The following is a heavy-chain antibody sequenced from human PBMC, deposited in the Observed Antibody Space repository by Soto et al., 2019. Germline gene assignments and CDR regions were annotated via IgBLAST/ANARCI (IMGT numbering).Heavy chain of an antibody. V-gene: IGHV1-69*13. CDR2: IIPIFGTA. D-gene: IGHD2-15*01. CDR3: ARVMVAATLSYYYYDGMDV. CDR1: GGTFSSYA. J-gene: IGHJ6*02. Sequence: SVKVSCKASGGTFSSYAISWVRRAPGQGLEWMGGIIPIFGTANYAQKFQGRVTITADESTSTAYMELSSLRSEDTAVYYCARVMVAATLSYYYYDGMDVWGQGTTVTVSS.